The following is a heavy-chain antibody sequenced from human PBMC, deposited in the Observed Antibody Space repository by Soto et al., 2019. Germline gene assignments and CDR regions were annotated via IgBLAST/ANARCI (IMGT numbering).Heavy chain of an antibody. CDR1: GDSISSYY. Sequence: TSETLSLTCTVSGDSISSYYWSWIRQPPGKGLVWIGYIYYSGSTNYNPSLKSRVTISVDTSKNQFSLKLNSMTAADTAVYYCARHNYGSGSTYFDYWGQGTLVTVS. CDR2: IYYSGST. J-gene: IGHJ4*02. CDR3: ARHNYGSGSTYFDY. V-gene: IGHV4-59*08. D-gene: IGHD3-10*01.